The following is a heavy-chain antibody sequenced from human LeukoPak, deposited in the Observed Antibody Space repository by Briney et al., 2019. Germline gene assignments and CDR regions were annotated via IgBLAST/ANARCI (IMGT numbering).Heavy chain of an antibody. V-gene: IGHV4-31*03. CDR2: IYYSGST. CDR1: GGSIISGGHY. CDR3: ARAHDNSGHYYFDAFDI. D-gene: IGHD3-22*01. Sequence: PSETLSLTCTVSGGSIISGGHYWSWIRQHPGKGLEWIGYIYYSGSTYYNPSLKSRVTISVDTFKNQFSLKLSSVTAADTAVYYCARAHDNSGHYYFDAFDIWGQGTLVTVPS. J-gene: IGHJ3*02.